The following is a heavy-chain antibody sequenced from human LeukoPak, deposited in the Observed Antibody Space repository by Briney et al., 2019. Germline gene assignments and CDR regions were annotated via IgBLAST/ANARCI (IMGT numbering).Heavy chain of an antibody. D-gene: IGHD2-15*01. V-gene: IGHV5-51*01. CDR1: GYSFTSYW. CDR2: IYPGDSDT. CDR3: ARQPRYCSGGSCSSNWFDP. J-gene: IGHJ5*02. Sequence: GESLKISCKGSGYSFTSYWIGWVRQMPGKGLEWMGIIYPGDSDTRYSPSFQGQVTISADKSISTAYLQWSSLKASDTAMYYCARQPRYCSGGSCSSNWFDPWGQGTLVTVSS.